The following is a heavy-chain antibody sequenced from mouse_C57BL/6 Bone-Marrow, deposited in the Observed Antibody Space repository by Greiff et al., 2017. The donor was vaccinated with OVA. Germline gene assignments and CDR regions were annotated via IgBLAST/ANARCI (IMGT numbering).Heavy chain of an antibody. Sequence: DVQLQESGGGLVQPGGSLKLSCAASGFTFSDYGMAWVRQAPRKGPEWVAFISNLAYSIYYADTVTGRFTISRENAKNTLYLEMSSLRSEDTAMYYCARTLTGTRTWFAYWGQGTLVTVSA. CDR2: ISNLAYSI. CDR1: GFTFSDYG. J-gene: IGHJ3*01. CDR3: ARTLTGTRTWFAY. D-gene: IGHD4-1*01. V-gene: IGHV5-15*01.